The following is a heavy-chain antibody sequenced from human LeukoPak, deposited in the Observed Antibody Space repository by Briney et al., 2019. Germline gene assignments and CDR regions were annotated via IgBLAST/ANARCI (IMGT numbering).Heavy chain of an antibody. CDR1: GFTFSSCG. V-gene: IGHV3-30*02. CDR3: AKDLLLFKSESMFDY. J-gene: IGHJ4*02. D-gene: IGHD2-21*02. CDR2: IRYDGSNK. Sequence: GGSLRLSCAASGFTFSSCGMHWVRQAPGKGLEWVAFIRYDGSNKYYADSVKGRFTISRDNSKNTLYLQMNSLRAEDTAVYYCAKDLLLFKSESMFDYWGQGTLVTVSS.